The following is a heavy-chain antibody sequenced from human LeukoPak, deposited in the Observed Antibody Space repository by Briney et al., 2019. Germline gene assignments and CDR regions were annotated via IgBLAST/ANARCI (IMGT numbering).Heavy chain of an antibody. Sequence: GGSLRLSSAASGFTFSNYAMSWVRQAPGKGLQWVSAISGSGGSTYYADSVKGRFTISRDNSKNTLYLQMISLRAEDTAVYYCAKGYCSSTSCSYMDVWGKGTTVTVSS. CDR3: AKGYCSSTSCSYMDV. CDR1: GFTFSNYA. CDR2: ISGSGGST. V-gene: IGHV3-23*01. J-gene: IGHJ6*03. D-gene: IGHD2-2*01.